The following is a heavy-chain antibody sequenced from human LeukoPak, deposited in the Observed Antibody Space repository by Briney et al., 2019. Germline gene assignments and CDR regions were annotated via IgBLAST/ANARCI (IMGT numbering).Heavy chain of an antibody. Sequence: PSQTLSLTCTVSGGSMRSNSYYWSWIRQYPGKDLEWIGYIFYSGSTYYNPSLKSRVTISIDTSKNQFSLNLSSVTAADTAVYYCARLLSAGTWGQGTLVTVSS. CDR2: IFYSGST. J-gene: IGHJ5*02. CDR3: ARLLSAGT. V-gene: IGHV4-31*03. CDR1: GGSMRSNSYY. D-gene: IGHD2-8*02.